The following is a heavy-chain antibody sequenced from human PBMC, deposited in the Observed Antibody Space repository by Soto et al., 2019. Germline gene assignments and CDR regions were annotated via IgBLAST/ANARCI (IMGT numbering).Heavy chain of an antibody. CDR2: ISNDGRAQ. D-gene: IGHD3-3*01. CDR3: ARDIWSGDYKWFDS. Sequence: PGGSLRLSCTSSTVTINVHGIQGVRQAPGKGLEWVAFISNDGRAQYYADSVKGRFTISRDYSKNTVDLQMNSLRNEETAVYYCARDIWSGDYKWFDSWGPGTLVTVSS. CDR1: TVTINVHG. J-gene: IGHJ5*01. V-gene: IGHV3-30*03.